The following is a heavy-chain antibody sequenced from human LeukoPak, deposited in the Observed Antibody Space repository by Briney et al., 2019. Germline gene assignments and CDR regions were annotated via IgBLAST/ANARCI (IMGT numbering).Heavy chain of an antibody. CDR3: ARSVVVPAASGYFDY. CDR1: GYTFTSYA. V-gene: IGHV1-3*01. J-gene: IGHJ4*02. D-gene: IGHD2-2*01. CDR2: INAGNGNT. Sequence: ASVKVSCTASGYTFTSYAMHWVRQAPGQRLEWMGWINAGNGNTKYSQKFQGRVTITRDTSASTAYMELSSLRSEDTAVYYCARSVVVPAASGYFDYWGQGTLVTVSS.